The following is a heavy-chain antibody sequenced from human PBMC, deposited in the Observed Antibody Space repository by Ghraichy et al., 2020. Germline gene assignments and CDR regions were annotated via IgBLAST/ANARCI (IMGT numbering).Heavy chain of an antibody. CDR1: GFTVSSSY. Sequence: GGSLTLSCVVSGFTVSSSYMSWVRQAPGKGLEWVSVIYSGGSTYYADSVKGRFTISRDDSKNTLYLQMNSLRAEDTAVYYCARDLSPLGYCSGGSCGYWGQGTLVTVSS. V-gene: IGHV3-53*01. CDR2: IYSGGST. CDR3: ARDLSPLGYCSGGSCGY. D-gene: IGHD2-15*01. J-gene: IGHJ4*02.